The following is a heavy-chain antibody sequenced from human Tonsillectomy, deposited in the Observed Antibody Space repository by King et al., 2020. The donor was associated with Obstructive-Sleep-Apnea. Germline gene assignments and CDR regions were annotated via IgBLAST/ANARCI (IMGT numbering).Heavy chain of an antibody. CDR1: GFTFDDYA. D-gene: IGHD6-19*01. V-gene: IGHV3-9*01. CDR2: ISWNSGGI. CDR3: AKDLSSGWYGPVDY. J-gene: IGHJ4*02. Sequence: VQLVESGGGLVQPGRSLRLSCAASGFTFDDYAMHWVRQAPGKGLEGVSGISWNSGGIGYADSVKGRFTISSDNAKNSLFLQMNSLRTEDTALYYCAKDLSSGWYGPVDYWGQGTLVTVSS.